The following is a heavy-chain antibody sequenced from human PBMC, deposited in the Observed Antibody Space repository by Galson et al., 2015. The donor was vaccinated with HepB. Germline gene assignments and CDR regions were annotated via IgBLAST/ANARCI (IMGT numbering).Heavy chain of an antibody. D-gene: IGHD3-10*01. CDR2: ISSSSSYI. J-gene: IGHJ4*02. Sequence: SLRLSCAASGFTFSDYYMSWIRQAPGKGLEWVSSISSSSSYIYYADSVKGRFTISRDNAKNSLYLQMNSLRAEDTAVYYCARGEDYYGSGSYYPLWGQGTLVTVSS. CDR1: GFTFSDYY. V-gene: IGHV3-11*06. CDR3: ARGEDYYGSGSYYPL.